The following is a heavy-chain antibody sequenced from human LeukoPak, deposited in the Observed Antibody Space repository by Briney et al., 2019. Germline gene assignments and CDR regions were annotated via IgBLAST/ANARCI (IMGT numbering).Heavy chain of an antibody. V-gene: IGHV4-59*01. J-gene: IGHJ4*02. CDR1: GGSISIYY. CDR2: IYNSGST. Sequence: PAETLSLTCTVSGGSISIYYWSWVRQPPGKGLEWIGYIYNSGSTIYNPSLKSRVSISVDTSKNQFSLKLNSVTAADAAVYFCVRDRELTFWSQGTLVTVSS. D-gene: IGHD1-26*01. CDR3: VRDRELTF.